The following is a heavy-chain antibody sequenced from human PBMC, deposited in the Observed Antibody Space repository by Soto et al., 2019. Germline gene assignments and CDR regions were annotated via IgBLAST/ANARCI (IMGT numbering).Heavy chain of an antibody. CDR3: AREPNRWGGYNWFDP. CDR2: INPNSGGT. J-gene: IGHJ5*02. D-gene: IGHD3-10*01. CDR1: GYTFTGYY. V-gene: IGHV1-2*04. Sequence: QVQLVQSGAEVKKPGASVKVSCKASGYTFTGYYMHWVRQAPGQGLEWMGWINPNSGGTNYAQKFQGWVTMTRDTSISTAYSELSRLRSDDTAEYYRAREPNRWGGYNWFDPWGQGTLVTVSS.